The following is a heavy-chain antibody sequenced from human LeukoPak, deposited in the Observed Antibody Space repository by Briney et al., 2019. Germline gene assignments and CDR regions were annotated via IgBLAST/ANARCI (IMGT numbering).Heavy chain of an antibody. CDR3: ARHSSWSSVTTPFDY. D-gene: IGHD4-17*01. CDR1: GYSFSIYW. V-gene: IGHV5-51*01. CDR2: IYPGDSDT. J-gene: IGHJ4*02. Sequence: GESLKISCKGSGYSFSIYWIGWVRQMPGKGLEWMGIIYPGDSDTRYSPSFQGQVTISADKSISTAYLQWSSLEASDTAIYYCARHSSWSSVTTPFDYWGQGTLATVSS.